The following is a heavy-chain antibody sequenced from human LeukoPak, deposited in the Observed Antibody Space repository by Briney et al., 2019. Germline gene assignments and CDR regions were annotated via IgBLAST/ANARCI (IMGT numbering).Heavy chain of an antibody. CDR2: ISASGTLT. Sequence: PGGSLRLSCAASGFSFGSYEMNWVRQAPGKGLEWISYISASGTLTHYADSVKGRFTISRDNAKNSLYLQMNSLRAEDTALYYCAKDIESTTVTYAFDIWGQGTMVTVSS. CDR1: GFSFGSYE. D-gene: IGHD4-17*01. J-gene: IGHJ3*02. CDR3: AKDIESTTVTYAFDI. V-gene: IGHV3-48*03.